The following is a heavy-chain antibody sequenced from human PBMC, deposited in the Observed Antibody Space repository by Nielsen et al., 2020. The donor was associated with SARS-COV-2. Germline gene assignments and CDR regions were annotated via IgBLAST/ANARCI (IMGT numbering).Heavy chain of an antibody. CDR1: GFTFSSYG. Sequence: GGSLRLSCAASGFTFSSYGMHWVRQAPGKGLEWVAGISWNSGSIGYADSVKGRFTISRDNAKNSLYLQMNSLRAEDTALYYCAKVVGATHYWGQGTLVTVSS. CDR2: ISWNSGSI. V-gene: IGHV3-9*01. D-gene: IGHD1-26*01. J-gene: IGHJ4*02. CDR3: AKVVGATHY.